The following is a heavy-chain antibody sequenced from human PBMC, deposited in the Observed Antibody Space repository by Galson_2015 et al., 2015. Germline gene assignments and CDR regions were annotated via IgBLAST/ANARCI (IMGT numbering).Heavy chain of an antibody. Sequence: SVKVSCKASGYTFTSYYMHWVRQAPGQGLGWMGIINPSGGSTSYAQKFQGRVTMTRDTSTGTVYMELSSLRSEDTAVYYCAREDFVVVPAAHWFDPWGQGTLVTVSS. J-gene: IGHJ5*02. D-gene: IGHD2-2*01. V-gene: IGHV1-46*01. CDR3: AREDFVVVPAAHWFDP. CDR2: INPSGGST. CDR1: GYTFTSYY.